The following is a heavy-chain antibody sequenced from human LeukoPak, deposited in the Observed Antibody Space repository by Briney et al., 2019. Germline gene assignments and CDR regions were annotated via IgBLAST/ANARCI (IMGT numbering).Heavy chain of an antibody. D-gene: IGHD3-9*01. CDR1: GFTFSSYG. CDR3: AKGIYDILTGYLPGYFQH. CDR2: ISYDGSNK. Sequence: GGSLRLSCAASGFTFSSYGMHWVRQAPGKGLEWVAVISYDGSNKYYADSVKGRFTISRDNSKNTLYLQMNSLRAEDTAVYYCAKGIYDILTGYLPGYFQHWGQGTLVTVSS. V-gene: IGHV3-30*18. J-gene: IGHJ1*01.